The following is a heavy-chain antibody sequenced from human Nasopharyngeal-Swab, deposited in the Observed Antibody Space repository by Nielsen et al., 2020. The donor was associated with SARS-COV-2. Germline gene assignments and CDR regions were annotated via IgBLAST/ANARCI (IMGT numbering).Heavy chain of an antibody. J-gene: IGHJ3*02. CDR3: ARDGAPPRRGYSYGQDAFDI. D-gene: IGHD5-18*01. V-gene: IGHV3-33*01. CDR2: IWYDGSNK. Sequence: GESLKISCAASGFTFSSDCMHWVRKAPGKGLEWVAVIWYDGSNKYYADSVKGRFTISRDNSKNTLYLQMNSLRAEETAVYYCARDGAPPRRGYSYGQDAFDIWGQGTMVTVSS. CDR1: GFTFSSDC.